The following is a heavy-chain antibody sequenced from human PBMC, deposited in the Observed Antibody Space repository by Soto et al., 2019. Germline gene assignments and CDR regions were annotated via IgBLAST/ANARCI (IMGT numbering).Heavy chain of an antibody. D-gene: IGHD3-3*01. Sequence: QVQLVQSGAEVKKPGASVKVSCKASGYTFTSYDINWVRQATGQGLEWMGWMNPNSGNTGYAQKFQGRVTMTRNTSIXXAXMXXSSLRSEETAVYCCARRAPGNGTIFGLVIRYYFDYWGQGTLVTVSS. CDR3: ARRAPGNGTIFGLVIRYYFDY. V-gene: IGHV1-8*01. J-gene: IGHJ4*02. CDR2: MNPNSGNT. CDR1: GYTFTSYD.